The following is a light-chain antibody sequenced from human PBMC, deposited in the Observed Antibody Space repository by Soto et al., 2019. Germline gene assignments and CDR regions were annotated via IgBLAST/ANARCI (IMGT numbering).Light chain of an antibody. J-gene: IGKJ1*01. CDR3: QQYGSSTWT. CDR2: GAS. CDR1: QRVKSNY. V-gene: IGKV3-20*01. Sequence: EIVFTQSPGTLSLSPGERANLSCRASQRVKSNYLAWYQQKPCQAPRLLIYGASSRATGIPDRFSGSGSGTDFTLTISRLEPEDFAVYYCQQYGSSTWTFGQGTKV.